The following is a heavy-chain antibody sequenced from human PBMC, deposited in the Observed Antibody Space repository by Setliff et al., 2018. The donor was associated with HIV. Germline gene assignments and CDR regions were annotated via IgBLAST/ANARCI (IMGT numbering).Heavy chain of an antibody. CDR3: ARFDDNGYWVDL. V-gene: IGHV4-39*01. Sequence: SETLSLTCSVSGASITSGIYYWAWIRQPAGKGLEFIGRVYFSGSTYYNPSLKSRVTISVDTSKNQFSLRLSSVTAADTAVYYCARFDDNGYWVDLWGQGTLVTVSS. J-gene: IGHJ4*02. CDR2: VYFSGST. D-gene: IGHD3-22*01. CDR1: GASITSGIYY.